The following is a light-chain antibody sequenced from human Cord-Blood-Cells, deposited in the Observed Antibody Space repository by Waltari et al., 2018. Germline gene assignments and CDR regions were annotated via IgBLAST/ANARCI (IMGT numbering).Light chain of an antibody. Sequence: SYELTQPLSVSAALGQTARITCGGKHIGRKNVHGDQQKPGQAPVLVIYRDSNRPSGIPERFSGSNSGNTATLTISRAQAGDEADYYCQVWDSSTVFGTGTKVTVL. CDR3: QVWDSSTV. J-gene: IGLJ1*01. CDR2: RDS. V-gene: IGLV3-9*01. CDR1: HIGRKN.